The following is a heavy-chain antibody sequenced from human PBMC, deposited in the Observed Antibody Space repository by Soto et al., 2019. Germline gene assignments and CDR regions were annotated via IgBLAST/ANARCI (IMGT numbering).Heavy chain of an antibody. CDR3: ARAGLLWFGETSFDY. CDR1: GFTFSSYS. J-gene: IGHJ4*02. V-gene: IGHV3-48*02. D-gene: IGHD3-10*01. Sequence: EVQLVESGGGLVQPGGSLRLSCAASGFTFSSYSMNWVRQAPGKGLEWVSYISSSSTIYYADSVKGRFTISRDNAKNSLYLQMNSLRDEDTAVYYCARAGLLWFGETSFDYWGQGTLVTVSS. CDR2: ISSSSTI.